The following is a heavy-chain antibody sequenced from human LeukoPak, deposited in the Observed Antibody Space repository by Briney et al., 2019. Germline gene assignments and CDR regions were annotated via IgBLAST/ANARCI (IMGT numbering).Heavy chain of an antibody. D-gene: IGHD2-21*01. CDR2: ISAYNGNT. CDR1: GYTATICG. Sequence: AAVTLSFNGSGYTATICGNHWIRQPPGPGLEWMGWISAYNGNTNSAQKLQGRVTMTTDTSTSTAYMELRSLRSADTAVYYCARDRQCGYWGQGTLVTVSS. CDR3: ARDRQCGY. V-gene: IGHV1-18*01. J-gene: IGHJ4*02.